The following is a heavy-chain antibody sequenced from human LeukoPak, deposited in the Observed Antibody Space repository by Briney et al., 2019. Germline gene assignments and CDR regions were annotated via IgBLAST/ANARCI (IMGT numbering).Heavy chain of an antibody. D-gene: IGHD3-16*01. Sequence: GGSLRLSCAASGFTFTSYWMSWVRQAPGKGLEWVANIKQDGSEKYYVDSLKGRFTIPRDNAKNSLYLQMNSLRAEDTAVYYCARDYDYVFDYWGQGTLVTVSS. J-gene: IGHJ4*02. CDR2: IKQDGSEK. CDR1: GFTFTSYW. V-gene: IGHV3-7*01. CDR3: ARDYDYVFDY.